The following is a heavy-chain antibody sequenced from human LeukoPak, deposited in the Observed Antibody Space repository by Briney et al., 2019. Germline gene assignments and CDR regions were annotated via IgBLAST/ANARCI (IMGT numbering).Heavy chain of an antibody. CDR3: ARRLGLMWDLQAFDM. CDR1: GYTFSSYD. V-gene: IGHV1-8*03. Sequence: GASVKVSCKASGYTFSSYDINWVRQATGQGLEWMGWMNPNSGIRGYAQKFQGRVTITRNTSISTAYMELSSLRSEDTAVYYCARRLGLMWDLQAFDMWGRGTMVTVSS. D-gene: IGHD3-16*01. CDR2: MNPNSGIR. J-gene: IGHJ3*02.